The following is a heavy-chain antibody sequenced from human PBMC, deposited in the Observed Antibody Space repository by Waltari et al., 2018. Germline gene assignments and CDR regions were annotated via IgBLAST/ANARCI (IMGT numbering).Heavy chain of an antibody. J-gene: IGHJ4*02. CDR1: GGPISSYY. Sequence: QVQLQESGPGLGKPSETLSLPCTVSGGPISSYYWSWIRQPPGEGLEWIGYIYYRGSTNYNPSLKSRVTISVDTSKNQFSLKLSSVTAADTAVYYCARDQPRGGFDYWGQGTLVTVSS. CDR2: IYYRGST. V-gene: IGHV4-59*01. D-gene: IGHD3-10*01. CDR3: ARDQPRGGFDY.